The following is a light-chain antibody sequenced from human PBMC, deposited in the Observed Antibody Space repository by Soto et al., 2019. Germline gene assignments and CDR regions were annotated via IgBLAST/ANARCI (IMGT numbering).Light chain of an antibody. CDR1: QSISNW. CDR3: QQFTTYPYT. V-gene: IGKV1-5*03. J-gene: IGKJ2*01. CDR2: KAS. Sequence: DIQMTQSPSTLSASIGDRVTITCRASQSISNWLVWYQQKPGEAPNLLIYKASTSESGVPSRFSGGGSGTEFTLTINNLQPDDFATYYCQQFTTYPYTFGQGTRLEIK.